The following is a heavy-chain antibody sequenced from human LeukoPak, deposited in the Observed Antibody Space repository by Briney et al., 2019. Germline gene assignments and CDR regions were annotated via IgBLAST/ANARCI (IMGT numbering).Heavy chain of an antibody. CDR3: ARVYSGYDYDHFDY. J-gene: IGHJ4*02. CDR2: IYYSGST. Sequence: SETLSLTCSVSGGSISNYYWSWIRRPPGKGLEWIGYIYYSGSTNYNPSLKSRVTISVDTSKNQFSLKLSSVTAADTAVYYCARVYSGYDYDHFDYWGQGTLVTVSS. D-gene: IGHD5-12*01. V-gene: IGHV4-59*01. CDR1: GGSISNYY.